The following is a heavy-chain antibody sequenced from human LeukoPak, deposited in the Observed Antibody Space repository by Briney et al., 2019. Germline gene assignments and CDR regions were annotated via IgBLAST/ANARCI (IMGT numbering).Heavy chain of an antibody. CDR3: AREVPIFGVVIIGWFDP. Sequence: PSETLSLTCTVSGGSISSYYWSWIRQPPGKGLEWTGYIYYSGSTNYNPSLKSRVTISVDTSKNQFSLKLSSVTAADTAVYYCAREVPIFGVVIIGWFDPWGQGTLVTVSS. J-gene: IGHJ5*02. CDR2: IYYSGST. V-gene: IGHV4-59*12. CDR1: GGSISSYY. D-gene: IGHD3-3*01.